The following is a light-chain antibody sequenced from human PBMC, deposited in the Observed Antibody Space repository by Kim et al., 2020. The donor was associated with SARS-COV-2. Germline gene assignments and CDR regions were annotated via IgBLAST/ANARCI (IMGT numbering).Light chain of an antibody. J-gene: IGLJ2*01. Sequence: PGQTASITCSGDKLGDKYACWYQQKPGQSPVLVIYQDSKRPSGIPERFSGSNSGNTATLTISGTQAMDEADYYCQAWDSSTENVVFGGGTQLTVL. V-gene: IGLV3-1*01. CDR1: KLGDKY. CDR3: QAWDSSTENVV. CDR2: QDS.